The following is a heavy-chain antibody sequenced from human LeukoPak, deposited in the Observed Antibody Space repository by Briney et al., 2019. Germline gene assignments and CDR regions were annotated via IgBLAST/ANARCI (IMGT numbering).Heavy chain of an antibody. V-gene: IGHV1-58*02. J-gene: IGHJ4*02. Sequence: SVKVSCKASGFTFTSSAMQWVRQARGQRLEWIGWIVVGSGNTNYAQKFQERVTITRDMSTSTAYMELSSLRSEDTAVYYCAADLDSYYYGSGSYDYWGQGTLVTVSS. CDR3: AADLDSYYYGSGSYDY. CDR1: GFTFTSSA. D-gene: IGHD3-10*01. CDR2: IVVGSGNT.